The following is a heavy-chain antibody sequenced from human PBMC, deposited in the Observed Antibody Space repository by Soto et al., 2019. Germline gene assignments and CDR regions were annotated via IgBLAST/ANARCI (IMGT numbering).Heavy chain of an antibody. D-gene: IGHD3-3*01. J-gene: IGHJ4*02. Sequence: ASVKVSCKASGYTFTSYAMHWMRQAPGQRLEWMGWINAGNGNTKYSQKFQGRVTITKNTLYLQMSSLRDEDTAVYYCVKDRSFTIFGVVILDYWGQGTRVTVSS. CDR1: GYTFTSYA. CDR2: INAGNGNT. V-gene: IGHV1-3*01. CDR3: VKDRSFTIFGVVILDY.